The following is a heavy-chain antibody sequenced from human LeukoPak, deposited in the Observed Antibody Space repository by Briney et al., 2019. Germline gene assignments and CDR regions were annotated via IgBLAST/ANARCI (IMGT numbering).Heavy chain of an antibody. D-gene: IGHD1-14*01. V-gene: IGHV3-74*01. CDR2: IDTDGSDI. CDR1: GFTFDRHW. Sequence: GGSLRLSCVASGFTFDRHWMHWVRQAPGKGLVWVPCIDTDGSDIGYVESVKGRFTISRDNTKNTLYLQMDSLRVEDTAVYYCAREGFSVEANQYFQWWGQGTRVIVSS. J-gene: IGHJ4*02. CDR3: AREGFSVEANQYFQW.